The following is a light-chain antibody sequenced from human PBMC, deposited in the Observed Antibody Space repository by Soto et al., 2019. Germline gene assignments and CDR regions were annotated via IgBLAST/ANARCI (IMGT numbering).Light chain of an antibody. CDR1: SSDVGGYNY. Sequence: QSALTQPPSASGSPGQSVTISCTGTSSDVGGYNYVSWYQQHPGKAPKLMIYEVSKRPSGVPDRFSGSKSGNTASLTVSGLQDDDEAAYYCSSYEGRNNYVFGTGTKVTV. V-gene: IGLV2-8*01. CDR2: EVS. CDR3: SSYEGRNNYV. J-gene: IGLJ1*01.